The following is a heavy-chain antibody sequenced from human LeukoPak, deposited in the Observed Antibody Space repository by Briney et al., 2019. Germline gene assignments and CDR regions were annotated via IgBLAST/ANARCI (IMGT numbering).Heavy chain of an antibody. CDR2: ISAYNGNT. Sequence: ASVKVSCKASGYTFTSYGISWVRRAPGQGLEWMGWISAYNGNTNYAQKLQGRVTMTTDTSTSTAYMELRSLRSDDTAVYYCAREGATVTLVYFDYWGQGTLVTVSS. D-gene: IGHD4-17*01. CDR3: AREGATVTLVYFDY. V-gene: IGHV1-18*01. CDR1: GYTFTSYG. J-gene: IGHJ4*02.